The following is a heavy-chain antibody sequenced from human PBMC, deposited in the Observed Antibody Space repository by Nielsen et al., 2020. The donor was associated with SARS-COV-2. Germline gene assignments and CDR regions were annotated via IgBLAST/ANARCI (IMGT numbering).Heavy chain of an antibody. Sequence: SETLSLTCVVSGGSMSNRNLWSWVRQPPGKGLEWIGEIYHSGSTNYNPSLKSRVTISVDKSKNQFSLKLSSVTAADTAVYYYAIRSSGYYNWFDPWGQGTLVTVSS. CDR2: IYHSGST. V-gene: IGHV4-4*02. D-gene: IGHD3-22*01. CDR3: AIRSSGYYNWFDP. CDR1: GGSMSNRNL. J-gene: IGHJ5*02.